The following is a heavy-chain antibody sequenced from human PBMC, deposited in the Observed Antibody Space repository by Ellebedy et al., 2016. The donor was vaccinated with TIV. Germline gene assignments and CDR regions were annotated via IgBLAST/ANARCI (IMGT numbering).Heavy chain of an antibody. CDR3: TTDYKAVVTAIPYY. V-gene: IGHV3-15*01. D-gene: IGHD2-21*02. CDR1: GFTFSSYW. Sequence: GGSLRLSCAASGFTFSSYWMSWVRQAPGKGLEWVGRIKSKTDGGTTDYAAPVKGRFTISRDDSKNTLYLQMNSLKTEDTAVYYCTTDYKAVVTAIPYYWGQGTLVTVSS. J-gene: IGHJ4*02. CDR2: IKSKTDGGTT.